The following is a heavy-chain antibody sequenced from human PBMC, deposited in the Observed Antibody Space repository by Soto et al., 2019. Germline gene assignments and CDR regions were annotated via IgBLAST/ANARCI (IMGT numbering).Heavy chain of an antibody. V-gene: IGHV4-39*01. J-gene: IGHJ4*02. CDR3: ARLIHCKTTSCYFDY. CDR1: GCSIASSKYY. CDR2: IYYSGTT. D-gene: IGHD2-2*01. Sequence: AETLSLTCSISGCSIASSKYYWGWIRQPPGKGLEWIGSIYYSGTTYYNPSLKSRVTISEDTSKNQSSLRLSSVTAADTAVFYCARLIHCKTTSCYFDYWGPGTLVTVSS.